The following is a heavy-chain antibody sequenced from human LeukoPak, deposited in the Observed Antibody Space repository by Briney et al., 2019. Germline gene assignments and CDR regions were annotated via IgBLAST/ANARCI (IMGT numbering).Heavy chain of an antibody. CDR2: MSPNSGNT. CDR3: TRGPPNWGYDF. V-gene: IGHV1-8*01. Sequence: GASVKVSCKASGYIFTSYDINWVRQATGQRLEWLGWMSPNSGNTGYAQKFQGRVTITRSTALSTAYMELSSLKSDDTAVYYCTRGPPNWGYDFWGQGTLVTVSS. CDR1: GYIFTSYD. D-gene: IGHD3/OR15-3a*01. J-gene: IGHJ4*02.